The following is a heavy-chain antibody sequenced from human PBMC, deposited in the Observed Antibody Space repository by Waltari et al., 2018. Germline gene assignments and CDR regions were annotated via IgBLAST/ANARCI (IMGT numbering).Heavy chain of an antibody. J-gene: IGHJ4*02. CDR3: VRDAGGLEDYFDY. CDR1: GLTFSSYW. Sequence: EEQLVESGGGLVQPGGSLRLACAVSGLTFSSYWMSWVRQAPGKGLEWLANINQDGTEKYYVDSVKGRFTISRDNAKNSLNLQMNSLRGEDTAVYYCVRDAGGLEDYFDYWGQGTLVTVSS. V-gene: IGHV3-7*01. D-gene: IGHD1-1*01. CDR2: INQDGTEK.